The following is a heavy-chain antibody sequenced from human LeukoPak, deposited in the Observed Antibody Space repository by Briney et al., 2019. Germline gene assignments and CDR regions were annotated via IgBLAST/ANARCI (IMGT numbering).Heavy chain of an antibody. D-gene: IGHD2-21*01. Sequence: GGSLRLSCAASGFTFSSAWMHWVGQTPGKGLVWVSRINSDGSSTNYADSVKGRFTISRDNAKNMVNLQMNSLRAEDTAIYYCTRDYSYAMAVWGQGTTVTVSS. V-gene: IGHV3-74*01. CDR1: GFTFSSAW. CDR2: INSDGSST. CDR3: TRDYSYAMAV. J-gene: IGHJ6*02.